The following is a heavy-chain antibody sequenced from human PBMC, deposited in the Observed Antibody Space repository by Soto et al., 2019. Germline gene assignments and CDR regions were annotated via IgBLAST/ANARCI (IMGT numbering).Heavy chain of an antibody. D-gene: IGHD3-9*01. Sequence: EVHLVESGGDLVQPGRSLRLACAASGFTFDNYAMHWVRQLPGKGLEWVSGLSWSGGDKAYAASVKGRCSISRDNATKSLYLHIDSLRLEDTAVYYCVKDSYYDILTGFSYFDYWGRGTPVTVSS. CDR3: VKDSYYDILTGFSYFDY. V-gene: IGHV3-9*01. CDR2: LSWSGGDK. CDR1: GFTFDNYA. J-gene: IGHJ4*02.